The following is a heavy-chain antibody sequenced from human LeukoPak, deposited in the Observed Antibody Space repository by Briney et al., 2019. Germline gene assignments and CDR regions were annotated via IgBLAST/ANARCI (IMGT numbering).Heavy chain of an antibody. CDR1: GFTFTDAA. J-gene: IGHJ4*02. CDR2: ISGSGGST. V-gene: IGHV3-23*01. D-gene: IGHD3-16*01. CDR3: AKHWGGTPVPMDF. Sequence: AGGSLRLSCAASGFTFTDAAMYWVRQAPGKGLELVSRISGSGGSTYYTSSVKGRFTISRDNSKNTLYLEMNSLSADDTGVYYCAKHWGGTPVPMDFWGQGTLVTVSS.